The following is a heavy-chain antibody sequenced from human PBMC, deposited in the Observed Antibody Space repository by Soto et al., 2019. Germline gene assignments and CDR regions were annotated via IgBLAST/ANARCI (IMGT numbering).Heavy chain of an antibody. Sequence: EVQLLESGGGLVQPGGSLRLSCVGSGFTFINHAMNWVRQAPGKGLEWVSGISGGGDRTFDADSVKGRFTISRDNSKNTVNLQMNSLRADDTAVYYCARKVLGSTTRPDYWYFDLWAVAPWSLSPQ. V-gene: IGHV3-23*01. CDR1: GFTFINHA. J-gene: IGHJ2*01. D-gene: IGHD3-16*01. CDR2: ISGGGDRT. CDR3: ARKVLGSTTRPDYWYFDL.